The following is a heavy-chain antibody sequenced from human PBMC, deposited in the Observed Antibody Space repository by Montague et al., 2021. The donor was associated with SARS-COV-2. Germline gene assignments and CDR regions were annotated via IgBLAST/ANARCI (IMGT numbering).Heavy chain of an antibody. J-gene: IGHJ4*02. CDR3: AHRATLPTCFDS. CDR2: IYWDDDK. V-gene: IGHV2-5*02. CDR1: GFSLTTRGVG. D-gene: IGHD4-17*01. Sequence: PALVKPTQTLTLTCTFSGFSLTTRGVGVGWIRQPPGKALEWLALIYWDDDKRYSPSLKSRLTITKDTSKNQVVLTMTDRDPVDTATYFSAHRATLPTCFDSWGQGTLVTISP.